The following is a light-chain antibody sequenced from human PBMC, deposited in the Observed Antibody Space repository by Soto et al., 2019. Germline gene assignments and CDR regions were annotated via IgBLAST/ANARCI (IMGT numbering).Light chain of an antibody. Sequence: DIQMTQSPTSLSASVGDRVTITCRASQDIRNFVAWYQQKPGKAPKLLIYAASTLQSGVPSRFSGSGSGTDFTLNINSRQPEDGTTYSCQKYSSGPVFGPGTKVEIK. V-gene: IGKV1-27*01. CDR3: QKYSSGPV. J-gene: IGKJ3*01. CDR2: AAS. CDR1: QDIRNF.